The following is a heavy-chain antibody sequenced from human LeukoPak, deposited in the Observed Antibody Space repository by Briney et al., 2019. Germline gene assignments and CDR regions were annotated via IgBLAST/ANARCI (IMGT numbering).Heavy chain of an antibody. Sequence: GGSLRLSCAASGFTVSSNYMSWVRQAPGKGLEWVSVIYSGGSTSCSDSVMGRFTIPTDNSKNTLYLQMNSLRAEDTAVYYCARIPEYSSGWYSYYYYYMDVWGKGTTVTIPS. J-gene: IGHJ6*03. V-gene: IGHV3-53*01. D-gene: IGHD6-19*01. CDR2: IYSGGST. CDR3: ARIPEYSSGWYSYYYYYMDV. CDR1: GFTVSSNY.